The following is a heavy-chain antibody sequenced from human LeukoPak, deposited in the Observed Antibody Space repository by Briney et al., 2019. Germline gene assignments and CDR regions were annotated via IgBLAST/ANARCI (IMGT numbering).Heavy chain of an antibody. D-gene: IGHD1-1*01. Sequence: PRGALRLSCAASGYTFSSFDMHWVRQPTGQSLEWVSTIGTASDTYYPGSVEGRFTLSRDNAKNSLYLQMNSLTAGDTAVYYCARGPPRGKYFYMDVWGKGTTVTVSS. J-gene: IGHJ6*03. CDR3: ARGPPRGKYFYMDV. CDR2: IGTASDT. CDR1: GYTFSSFD. V-gene: IGHV3-13*01.